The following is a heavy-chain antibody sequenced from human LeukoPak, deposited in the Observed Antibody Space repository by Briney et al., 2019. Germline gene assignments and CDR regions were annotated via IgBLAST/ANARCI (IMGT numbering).Heavy chain of an antibody. CDR1: GGSISSSSYY. D-gene: IGHD1-1*01. Sequence: SETLSLPCTVSGGSISSSSYYWGWIRQPPGKGLEWIGSIYYSGSTYYNPSLKSRVTISVDTSKNQFSLKLSSVIAADTAVYYCARPPGSGTTGDDYWGQGTLVTVSS. CDR2: IYYSGST. V-gene: IGHV4-39*01. CDR3: ARPPGSGTTGDDY. J-gene: IGHJ4*02.